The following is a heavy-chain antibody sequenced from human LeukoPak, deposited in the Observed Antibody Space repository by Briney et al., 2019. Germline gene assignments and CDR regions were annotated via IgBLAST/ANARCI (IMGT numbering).Heavy chain of an antibody. V-gene: IGHV3-7*01. CDR1: GFTFSGHW. CDR3: VAWGNSGNS. CDR2: MNGDGSQI. Sequence: GGSLSLSCAASGFTFSGHWMSWVRQAPAKGLEWVAHMNGDGSQIYYMDFVKGRFTISRDNAKNLLYLQMNGLRAEDTAVYYCVAWGNSGNSWGQGTMVIVSS. J-gene: IGHJ3*01. D-gene: IGHD1-26*01.